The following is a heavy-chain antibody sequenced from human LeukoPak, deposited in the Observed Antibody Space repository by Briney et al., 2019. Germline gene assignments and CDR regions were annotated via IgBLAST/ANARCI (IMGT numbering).Heavy chain of an antibody. CDR3: ARLRYYDSSGYYYVSAFDI. D-gene: IGHD3-22*01. Sequence: SETLSLTCTVSGDFISSSSYYWGWIRQPPGKGLEWIGDIYYTGKTYYSPSLKSRVFISIDTSKNYFSLNLNFVTAADTAVYYCARLRYYDSSGYYYVSAFDIWGQGTMVTVSS. CDR1: GDFISSSSYY. CDR2: IYYTGKT. J-gene: IGHJ3*02. V-gene: IGHV4-39*02.